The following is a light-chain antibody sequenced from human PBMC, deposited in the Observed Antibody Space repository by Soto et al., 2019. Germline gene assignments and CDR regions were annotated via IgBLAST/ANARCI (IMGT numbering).Light chain of an antibody. CDR2: DAS. Sequence: DIQMTQSPSSLSASVGDRVTITCQASQDISNYLNWYQQKPGKAPKLLIYDASNLETGVPSRFSGSGSGTDVTLTISSLEPEDFAVYYCQQRSNWLFGPGTKVDIK. V-gene: IGKV1-33*01. CDR1: QDISNY. J-gene: IGKJ3*01. CDR3: QQRSNWL.